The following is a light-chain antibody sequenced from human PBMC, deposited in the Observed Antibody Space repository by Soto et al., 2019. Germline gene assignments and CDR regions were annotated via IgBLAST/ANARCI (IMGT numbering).Light chain of an antibody. CDR3: AAWDDSLSSPV. CDR1: SSNIGINY. V-gene: IGLV1-47*01. J-gene: IGLJ3*02. Sequence: QSVLTQPPSASGTPGQRVTISCSGSSSNIGINYVYWYQQLPGTAPKLLIYRNSQRPSGVPDRFSGSKSGTSASLAISGLRSEDEADYYCAAWDDSLSSPVFGGGTKLTVL. CDR2: RNS.